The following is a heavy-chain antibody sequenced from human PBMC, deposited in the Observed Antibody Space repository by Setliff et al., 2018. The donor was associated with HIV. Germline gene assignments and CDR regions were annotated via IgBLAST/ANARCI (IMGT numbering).Heavy chain of an antibody. Sequence: ASVKVSCKASGFNFRSYGIGWVRQAPGQGLEWVGWISGYNADTKYARKFRDRVTMTTDTVTSTAYMELSSLRSEDTAVYYCAREDYYDSYWGQGTLVTVSS. V-gene: IGHV1-18*01. CDR2: ISGYNADT. CDR1: GFNFRSYG. CDR3: AREDYYDSY. D-gene: IGHD3-22*01. J-gene: IGHJ4*02.